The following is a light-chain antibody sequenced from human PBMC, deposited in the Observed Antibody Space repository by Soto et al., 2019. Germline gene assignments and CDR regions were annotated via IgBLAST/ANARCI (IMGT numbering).Light chain of an antibody. Sequence: EIVLTQSPGTLSLSPGERGTLSCRTSQSIISNFLAWYQQKPGQAPRLLIYGASRRATGIPDRFSGSGSGTDFTLTISRLEPEDFAMYYCQQYGSSPYTFGQGTKLEIK. CDR2: GAS. CDR3: QQYGSSPYT. V-gene: IGKV3-20*01. J-gene: IGKJ2*01. CDR1: QSIISNF.